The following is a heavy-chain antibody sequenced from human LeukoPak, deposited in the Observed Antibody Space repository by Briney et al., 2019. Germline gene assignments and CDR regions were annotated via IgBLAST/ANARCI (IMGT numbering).Heavy chain of an antibody. Sequence: ASVKVSCKASGYTFTSYGISWVRQAPGQGLEWMGWISAYNGNTNYAQKLQGRVTMTTDTSTSTAYMELRSLRSDDTAVYYCARGASNTDHHSYYYMDVWGKGTTVTVSS. CDR2: ISAYNGNT. CDR3: ARGASNTDHHSYYYMDV. D-gene: IGHD1-14*01. J-gene: IGHJ6*03. CDR1: GYTFTSYG. V-gene: IGHV1-18*01.